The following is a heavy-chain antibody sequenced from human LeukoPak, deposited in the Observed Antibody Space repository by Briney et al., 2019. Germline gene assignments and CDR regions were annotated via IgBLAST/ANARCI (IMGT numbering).Heavy chain of an antibody. CDR3: AVAAAGRKGPSFDY. Sequence: PSETLSLTCTVSGYSISSGYYWGWIRQPPGKGLEWVANIKQDGSEKYYVDSVKGRFTISRDNAKNSLYLQMNSLRAEDTAVYYCAVAAAGRKGPSFDYWGQGTLVTVSS. V-gene: IGHV3-7*01. CDR2: IKQDGSEK. J-gene: IGHJ4*02. CDR1: GYSISSGYY. D-gene: IGHD6-13*01.